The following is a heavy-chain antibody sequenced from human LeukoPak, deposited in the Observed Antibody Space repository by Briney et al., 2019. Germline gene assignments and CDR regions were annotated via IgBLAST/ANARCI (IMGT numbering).Heavy chain of an antibody. J-gene: IGHJ4*02. CDR3: ARSGDPGYFDY. CDR2: IKQDGSEK. Sequence: GGSLRLSCAASGFTFSSYWMSWVRQVPGKGLEWVANIKQDGSEKYYVDSVKGRFTISRDNAKNSLYLQMNSLRAEDTAVYYCARSGDPGYFDYWGQGTLVTVSS. CDR1: GFTFSSYW. V-gene: IGHV3-7*01. D-gene: IGHD3-10*01.